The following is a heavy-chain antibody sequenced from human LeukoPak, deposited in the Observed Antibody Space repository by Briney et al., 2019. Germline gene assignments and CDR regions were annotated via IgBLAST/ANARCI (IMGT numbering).Heavy chain of an antibody. J-gene: IGHJ4*02. Sequence: GASVKVSCKASGGTFSSYAISWVRQAPGQGLEWMGGIIPIFGTANYAQKFQGRVTITADESTSTAYMELSSLRSEDTAVYYCARLCPQPDGYNCRGTDHFDYWGQGTLVTVSS. CDR3: ARLCPQPDGYNCRGTDHFDY. CDR2: IIPIFGTA. V-gene: IGHV1-69*13. D-gene: IGHD5-24*01. CDR1: GGTFSSYA.